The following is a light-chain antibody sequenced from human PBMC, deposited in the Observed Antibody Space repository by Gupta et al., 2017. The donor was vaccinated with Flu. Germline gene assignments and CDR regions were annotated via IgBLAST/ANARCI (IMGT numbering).Light chain of an antibody. J-gene: IGKJ1*01. Sequence: EIVLSQSPGTLSLSPGQRATLSCRASQRVRSSRLAWYQQRPGQATRLLIDGASSRVTDIPDRFSGSGSGTDFTLTISRLEPEDFAVYYCQQYGSSPETFGQGTKVEI. CDR2: GAS. CDR1: QRVRSSR. CDR3: QQYGSSPET. V-gene: IGKV3-20*01.